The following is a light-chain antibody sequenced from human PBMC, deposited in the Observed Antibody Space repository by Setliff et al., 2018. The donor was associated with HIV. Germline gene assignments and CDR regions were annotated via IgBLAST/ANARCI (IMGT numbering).Light chain of an antibody. CDR2: AAS. J-gene: IGKJ1*01. CDR1: QSVDNSY. CDR3: HQYGSLPLT. V-gene: IGKV3-20*01. Sequence: EIVLTQSPGTLSLSPGERATLSCRASQSVDNSYLAWYQHKPGLAPRLLIYAASSRATGIPDRFSGSESGTDFTLTISRLEPEDFAVYSCHQYGSLPLTFGQGTKVDIK.